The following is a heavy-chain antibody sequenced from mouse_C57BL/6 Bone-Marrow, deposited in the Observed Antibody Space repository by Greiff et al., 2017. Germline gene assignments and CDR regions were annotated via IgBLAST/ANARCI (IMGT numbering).Heavy chain of an antibody. CDR2: INPYNGGT. Sequence: EVKLMESGPVLVKPGASVKMSCKASGYTFTDYYMNWVKQSHGKSLEWIGVINPYNGGTSYNQKFKGKATLTVDKSSSTAYMELNSLTSEDSAVYYCARRGGSSPGWGQGTTLTVSS. J-gene: IGHJ2*01. CDR1: GYTFTDYY. V-gene: IGHV1-19*01. D-gene: IGHD1-1*01. CDR3: ARRGGSSPG.